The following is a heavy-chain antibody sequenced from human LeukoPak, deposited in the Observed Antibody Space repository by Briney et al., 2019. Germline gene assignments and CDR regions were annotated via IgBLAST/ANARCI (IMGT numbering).Heavy chain of an antibody. J-gene: IGHJ6*02. CDR3: VRDGNRGYDMDV. CDR1: GFTLRYYQ. D-gene: IGHD3-10*01. CDR2: INVVNGAI. Sequence: GGSLRLSCATSGFTLRYYQMNWVRQAPGKGLEWVSYINVVNGAIYYADSVKGRFTISGDIATNSVYLQMNSLRAEDTALYYCVRDGNRGYDMDVWGQGTAVTVSS. V-gene: IGHV3-48*01.